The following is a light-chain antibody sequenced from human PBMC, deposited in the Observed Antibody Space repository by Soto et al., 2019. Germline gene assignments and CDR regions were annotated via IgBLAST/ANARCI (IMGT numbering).Light chain of an antibody. J-gene: IGKJ4*01. CDR3: QQDGSSPLT. CDR2: GAS. CDR1: QSVSSSY. Sequence: EIVLTQSPGTLSLSPGERATLSCRASQSVSSSYLAWYQQKPGQAPRLLIYGASSRATGIPDRFSGSGSGKEFPLTISQLGAEDFAGYLCQQDGSSPLTFGGGTKVEIK. V-gene: IGKV3-20*01.